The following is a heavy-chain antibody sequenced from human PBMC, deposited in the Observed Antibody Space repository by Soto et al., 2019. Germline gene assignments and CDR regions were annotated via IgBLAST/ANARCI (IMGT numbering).Heavy chain of an antibody. Sequence: GGSVRLSCAASGFTFSSYWMHWVRQAPGKGLVWVSRINSDGRSISYADSVKGRFTISRDNAKNTLYLQMNSLRAEDTAVYYCARKISGSDEYGMDVWGQGTTVTVSS. D-gene: IGHD2-21*01. CDR2: INSDGRSI. CDR3: ARKISGSDEYGMDV. CDR1: GFTFSSYW. V-gene: IGHV3-74*01. J-gene: IGHJ6*02.